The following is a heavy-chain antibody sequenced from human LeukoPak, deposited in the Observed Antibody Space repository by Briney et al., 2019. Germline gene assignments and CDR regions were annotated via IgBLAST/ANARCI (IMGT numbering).Heavy chain of an antibody. V-gene: IGHV1-18*01. J-gene: IGHJ4*02. CDR2: ISAYNGNT. CDR1: GYTFTSYG. CDR3: ARDSFNYDILTGYYRYADY. D-gene: IGHD3-9*01. Sequence: ASVKVSCKASGYTFTSYGISWVRQAPGQGLEWMGWISAYNGNTNYAQKLQGRVTMTTDTSTSTAYMELRSLRSDDTAVYYCARDSFNYDILTGYYRYADYWGQGTLVTVSS.